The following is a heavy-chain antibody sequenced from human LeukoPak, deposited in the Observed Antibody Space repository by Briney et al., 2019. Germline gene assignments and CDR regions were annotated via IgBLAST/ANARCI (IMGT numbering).Heavy chain of an antibody. D-gene: IGHD4-17*01. Sequence: ASVRVSCKASGYTFTTYGISWVRQAPGQGLEWMGWISAYNGNTNYAQKLQGRVTMTTDTSTSTAYMELRSLRSDDTAVCYCARTTVTTSDDAFDIWGQGTMVTVSS. CDR2: ISAYNGNT. V-gene: IGHV1-18*01. CDR3: ARTTVTTSDDAFDI. J-gene: IGHJ3*02. CDR1: GYTFTTYG.